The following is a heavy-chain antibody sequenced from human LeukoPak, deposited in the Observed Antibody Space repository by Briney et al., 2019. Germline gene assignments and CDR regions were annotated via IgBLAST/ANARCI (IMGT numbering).Heavy chain of an antibody. CDR2: IYYSGST. Sequence: SETLSLTCTVSGGSISSSSYYWGWIRRPPGKGLEWIGSIYYSGSTYYNPSLKSRVTISVDTSKNQFSLKLSSVTAADTAVYYCARDRSMATIDYWGQGTLVTVSS. CDR1: GGSISSSSYY. J-gene: IGHJ4*02. D-gene: IGHD5-24*01. CDR3: ARDRSMATIDY. V-gene: IGHV4-39*07.